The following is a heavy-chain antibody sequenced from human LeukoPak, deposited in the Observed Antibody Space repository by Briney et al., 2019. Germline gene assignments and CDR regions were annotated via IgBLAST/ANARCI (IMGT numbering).Heavy chain of an antibody. D-gene: IGHD3-9*01. Sequence: ASVKVSCKASGYTFTGYYMHWVRQAPGQGLEWMGWINPNSGGTNYAQKFQGRVTMTRDTSISTAYMELSRLRSDDTAVYYCARDLLTYYDILTGYPNPLDWFDPWGQGTLVTVSS. V-gene: IGHV1-2*02. CDR1: GYTFTGYY. CDR2: INPNSGGT. J-gene: IGHJ5*02. CDR3: ARDLLTYYDILTGYPNPLDWFDP.